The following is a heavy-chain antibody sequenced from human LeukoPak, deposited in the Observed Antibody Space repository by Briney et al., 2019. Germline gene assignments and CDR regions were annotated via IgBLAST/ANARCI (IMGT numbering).Heavy chain of an antibody. CDR2: INPNGGNT. CDR1: GYTFTNYY. D-gene: IGHD6-13*01. J-gene: IGHJ5*02. V-gene: IGHV1-2*02. Sequence: ASVKVSCKDSGYTFTNYYLHWVRQAPGQGLEWMGWINPNGGNTNYAQKFQGRVTMTRDTSISTAYMELSSLRSDDTAVYYCARLAAPPSWGQGTLVTVSS. CDR3: ARLAAPPS.